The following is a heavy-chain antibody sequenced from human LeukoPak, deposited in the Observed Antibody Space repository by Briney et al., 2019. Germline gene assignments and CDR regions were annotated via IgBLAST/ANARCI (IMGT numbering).Heavy chain of an antibody. V-gene: IGHV3-21*01. Sequence: GGSLRLSCTASGFTFSSYSINWVRQAPGKGLEWVSFITGNSNYIYYADSVKGRFTISRDNAKNSLYLQMNSLRVEDTAVYYCARDRVSGSGSIDYWGQGTLVTVSS. D-gene: IGHD3-10*01. CDR2: ITGNSNYI. CDR3: ARDRVSGSGSIDY. J-gene: IGHJ4*02. CDR1: GFTFSSYS.